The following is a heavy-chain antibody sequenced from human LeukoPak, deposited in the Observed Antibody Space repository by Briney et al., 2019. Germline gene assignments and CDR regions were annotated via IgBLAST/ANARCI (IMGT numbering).Heavy chain of an antibody. J-gene: IGHJ5*02. CDR2: IIPIFGTA. Sequence: SVKVSCKASGGTFSSYAISWVRQAPGQGLEWMGGIIPIFGTANYAQKFQGRVTITADESTSTAYMELSSLRSEDTAVYYCARSPFGDYESSTRFDPWGQGTLVTVSS. CDR1: GGTFSSYA. D-gene: IGHD4-17*01. V-gene: IGHV1-69*13. CDR3: ARSPFGDYESSTRFDP.